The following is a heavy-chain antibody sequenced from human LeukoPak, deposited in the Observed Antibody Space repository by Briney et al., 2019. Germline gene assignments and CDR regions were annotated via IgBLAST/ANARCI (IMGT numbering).Heavy chain of an antibody. CDR2: ISYDGSNK. CDR1: GFTFSSYW. CDR3: AREPSYPDAFDI. V-gene: IGHV3-30-3*01. Sequence: GGSLRLSCAASGFTFSSYWMSWVRQAPGKGLEWVAVISYDGSNKYYADSVKGRFTISRDNSKNTLYLQMNSLRAEDTAVYYCAREPSYPDAFDIWGQGTMVTVSS. J-gene: IGHJ3*02.